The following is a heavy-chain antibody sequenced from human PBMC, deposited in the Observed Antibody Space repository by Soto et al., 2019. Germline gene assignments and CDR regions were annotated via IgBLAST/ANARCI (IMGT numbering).Heavy chain of an antibody. CDR3: AKDIDCSGGSCYPKVLQDYYYGMDV. D-gene: IGHD2-15*01. V-gene: IGHV3-30*18. J-gene: IGHJ6*02. CDR2: ISYDGSNK. Sequence: QVQLVESGGGVVQPGRSLRLSCAASGFTFSSYGMHWVRQAPGKGLEWVAVISYDGSNKYYADSMKGRFTISRDNSKNTLYLQMNSLRAEDTAVYYCAKDIDCSGGSCYPKVLQDYYYGMDVWGQGTTVTVSS. CDR1: GFTFSSYG.